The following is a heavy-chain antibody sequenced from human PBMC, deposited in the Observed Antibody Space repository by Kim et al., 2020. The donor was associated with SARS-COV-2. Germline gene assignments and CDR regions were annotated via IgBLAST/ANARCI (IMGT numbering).Heavy chain of an antibody. Sequence: YASSVQGRFTNSQDNSKKALYLQMNSLRAEDTAVYYCAREGIVGATTGMDVWGQGTTVTVSS. V-gene: IGHV3-33*01. D-gene: IGHD1-26*01. J-gene: IGHJ6*02. CDR3: AREGIVGATTGMDV.